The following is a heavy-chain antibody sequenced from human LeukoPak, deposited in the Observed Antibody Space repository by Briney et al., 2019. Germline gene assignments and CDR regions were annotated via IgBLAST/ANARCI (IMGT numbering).Heavy chain of an antibody. Sequence: ASVKVSCKASGYSFISYGISWVRQAPGQGLEWMGWISAHNGNTNYAQKLQGRVTMTTDTSTSTAYMELRSLRSDDTAVYYCARDLGSSATSTNWFDPWGQGTLVTVSS. V-gene: IGHV1-18*01. CDR3: ARDLGSSATSTNWFDP. CDR1: GYSFISYG. J-gene: IGHJ5*02. D-gene: IGHD6-6*01. CDR2: ISAHNGNT.